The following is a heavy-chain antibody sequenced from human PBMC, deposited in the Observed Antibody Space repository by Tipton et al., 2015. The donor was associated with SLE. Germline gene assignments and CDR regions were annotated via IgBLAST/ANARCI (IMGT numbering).Heavy chain of an antibody. V-gene: IGHV3-30*03. CDR1: GLTVSGYA. D-gene: IGHD3-10*02. CDR2: ISDDGRSK. J-gene: IGHJ6*03. Sequence: SLRLSCAASGLTVSGYAMHWVRQAPGKGLEWVAVISDDGRSKDYADSVKGRFTISRDNSKNTLFLQMNSLRAEDTAVYYCARDRANDPVYSGIMDVWGKGTTVTVSS. CDR3: ARDRANDPVYSGIMDV.